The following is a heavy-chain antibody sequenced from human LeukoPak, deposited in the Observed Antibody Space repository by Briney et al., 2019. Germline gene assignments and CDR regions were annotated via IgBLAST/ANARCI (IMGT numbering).Heavy chain of an antibody. Sequence: ASVKVSCKASEYTFTSYDINWVRQATGQALEWMGWMNPNSGNTGYAQKFQGRVTMTRVTSVSTAYMELNNLTSEDTAVYYCARGSWGEIAGRKSFEFWGQGSLVTVSS. CDR1: EYTFTSYD. CDR3: ARGSWGEIAGRKSFEF. J-gene: IGHJ4*02. CDR2: MNPNSGNT. V-gene: IGHV1-8*01. D-gene: IGHD6-6*01.